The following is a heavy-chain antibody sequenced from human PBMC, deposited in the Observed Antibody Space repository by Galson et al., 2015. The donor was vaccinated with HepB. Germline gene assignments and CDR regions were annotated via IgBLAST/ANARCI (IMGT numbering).Heavy chain of an antibody. CDR1: GYTFTSYY. Sequence: SVKVSCKASGYTFTSYYMHWVRQAPGQGLEWMGIINPSGGSTSYAQKFQGRVTMTRDTSTSTVYMELSSLRSEDTAVYYCARDSDRAVVVTANYAFDIWGQGTMVTVSS. D-gene: IGHD2-21*02. V-gene: IGHV1-46*01. CDR3: ARDSDRAVVVTANYAFDI. CDR2: INPSGGST. J-gene: IGHJ3*02.